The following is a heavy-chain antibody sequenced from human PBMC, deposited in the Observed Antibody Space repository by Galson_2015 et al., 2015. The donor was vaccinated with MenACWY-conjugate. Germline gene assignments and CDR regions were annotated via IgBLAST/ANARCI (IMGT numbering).Heavy chain of an antibody. J-gene: IGHJ4*02. CDR2: IYWDDDK. D-gene: IGHD3/OR15-3a*01. CDR1: GFSLSTSGVG. CDR3: AHSRHKAPGGGPVETFYFDY. Sequence: PALVKPTQTLTLTCTFSGFSLSTSGVGVGWIRQPPGKALEWLALIYWDDDKRYSPSLKSRLTITKDTSKNQVVLTMTNMDPVDTATYYCAHSRHKAPGGGPVETFYFDYWGQGTLVTVSS. V-gene: IGHV2-5*02.